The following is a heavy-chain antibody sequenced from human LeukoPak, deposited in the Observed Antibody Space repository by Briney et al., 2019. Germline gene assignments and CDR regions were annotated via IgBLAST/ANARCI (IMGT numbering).Heavy chain of an antibody. CDR2: IHHDGRI. CDR3: ARSHDHLWGNYPDY. Sequence: SETLSLTCDVSGGSIDSTNWWNWVRQPPGKGLEWIGEIHHDGRINYNPSLKSRVTLSVDRSKNQFSLRLNSVTAADTAMYYCARSHDHLWGNYPDYWGQGTLVTVSS. V-gene: IGHV4/OR15-8*01. D-gene: IGHD3-16*02. J-gene: IGHJ4*02. CDR1: GGSIDSTNW.